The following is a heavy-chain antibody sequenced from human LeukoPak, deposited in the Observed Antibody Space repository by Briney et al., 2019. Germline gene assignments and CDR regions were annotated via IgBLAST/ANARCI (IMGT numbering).Heavy chain of an antibody. V-gene: IGHV4-38-2*02. CDR2: MYHSGST. CDR3: ARGVYVGSGSLGFDP. Sequence: SETLSLTCTVSNYSISTDYYWGWIRQPPGKGLEWIGTMYHSGSTYYIPSLKSRVTISVDTSKNQFSLKLSSVTAADTAVYYCARGVYVGSGSLGFDPWGQGTLVTVSS. D-gene: IGHD3-10*01. J-gene: IGHJ5*02. CDR1: NYSISTDYY.